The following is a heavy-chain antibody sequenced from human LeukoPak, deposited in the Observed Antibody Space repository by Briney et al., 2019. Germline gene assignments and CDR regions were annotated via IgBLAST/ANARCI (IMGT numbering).Heavy chain of an antibody. Sequence: PGGSLRLSCAASGFIFSGYEMTWVRQAPGKGLEGVSYISSSGGNIYYPDFEKGRFTISRDNAKNSLFLQMNSLRAEDTAVYYCARVLGGNYYYFDYWGQGTLVTVSS. CDR3: ARVLGGNYYYFDY. D-gene: IGHD1-26*01. J-gene: IGHJ4*02. V-gene: IGHV3-48*03. CDR1: GFIFSGYE. CDR2: ISSSGGNI.